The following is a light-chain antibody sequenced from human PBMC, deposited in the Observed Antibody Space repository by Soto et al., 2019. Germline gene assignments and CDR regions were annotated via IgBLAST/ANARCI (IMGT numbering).Light chain of an antibody. Sequence: IVLTQSPGTLSLSPGERATLSCRASQSVSSSSFSWYQQKPGQAPRLLIYGASSRATGIPDRFSGSGSGTDFALTISRLKPEDFAVYYCHQYGSTPLFTFGPGTKVDIK. J-gene: IGKJ3*01. CDR2: GAS. CDR1: QSVSSSS. V-gene: IGKV3-20*01. CDR3: HQYGSTPLFT.